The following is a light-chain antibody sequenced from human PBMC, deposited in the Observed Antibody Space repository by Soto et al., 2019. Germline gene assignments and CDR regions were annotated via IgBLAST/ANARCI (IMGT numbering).Light chain of an antibody. J-gene: IGLJ2*01. Sequence: QSVLTQPPSVSGAPGQRVSISCTGSSSNIGAGYDVHWYQQLPGTAPKLLISGNPNRPSGAPDRFSGSKSGTSASLAITGLQAEDEADYYCQSYDSSLSGVVFGGGTKLTVL. V-gene: IGLV1-40*01. CDR1: SSNIGAGYD. CDR3: QSYDSSLSGVV. CDR2: GNP.